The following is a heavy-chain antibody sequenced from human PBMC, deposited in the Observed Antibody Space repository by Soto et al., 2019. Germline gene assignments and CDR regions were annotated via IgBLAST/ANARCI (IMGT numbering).Heavy chain of an antibody. Sequence: EVQLLESGGGLVQPGGSLRLSCAASGFTFSSFAMTWVRQAPGKGPEWVSAISGRGDNTFYGDSVKGRFTISRDNSKNILYLQMSSLRAQDTALYYCAKGGSYSSRWYWLPSYRGQGTLVTVSS. V-gene: IGHV3-23*01. J-gene: IGHJ4*02. D-gene: IGHD6-13*01. CDR1: GFTFSSFA. CDR3: AKGGSYSSRWYWLPSY. CDR2: ISGRGDNT.